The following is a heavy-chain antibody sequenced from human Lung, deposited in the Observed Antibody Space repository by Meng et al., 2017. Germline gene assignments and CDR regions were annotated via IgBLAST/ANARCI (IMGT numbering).Heavy chain of an antibody. D-gene: IGHD5-24*01. CDR1: GGSFRYLQ. CDR2: IHPIGGT. CDR3: ARGPTKMAHDFDY. Sequence: RGGGGLLEPFAALGSPCLFCGGSFRYLQRRWDRSPPGKGTGWVGEIHPIGGTHYHPSLQGRATISGDPFQNNLSLKLSAVTAADSAVYYCARGPTKMAHDFDYWGQGTLVTVSS. V-gene: IGHV4-34*01. J-gene: IGHJ4*02.